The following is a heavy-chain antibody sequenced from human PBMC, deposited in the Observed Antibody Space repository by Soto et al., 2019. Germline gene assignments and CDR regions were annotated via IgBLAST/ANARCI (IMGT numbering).Heavy chain of an antibody. Sequence: QVQLQESGPGLVKPSGTLSLTCAVSGASIRSNNRWSWVRQHPGKGLEWIGEIFHSGSTNYNPSLKTRLTISVDKSKNQFSLKLSSVTAADTAVYYCARVYSGSYSDSWGRGTLVTVSS. CDR2: IFHSGST. CDR1: GASIRSNNR. V-gene: IGHV4-4*02. D-gene: IGHD1-26*01. CDR3: ARVYSGSYSDS. J-gene: IGHJ4*02.